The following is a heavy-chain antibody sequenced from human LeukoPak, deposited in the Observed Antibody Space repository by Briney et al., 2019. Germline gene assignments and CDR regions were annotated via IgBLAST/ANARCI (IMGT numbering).Heavy chain of an antibody. CDR3: VNLGYSD. D-gene: IGHD5-12*01. CDR2: IKNDGSDK. CDR1: GFSFSAAW. Sequence: GGSLRLSCEASGFSFSAAWVTWFRQAPGKGLEWVATIKNDGSDKYYVDSVKGRFTLSRDNAKNSVYLQMNSLRVEDTAVYYCVNLGYSDGGQGTLVTVSS. V-gene: IGHV3-7*01. J-gene: IGHJ4*02.